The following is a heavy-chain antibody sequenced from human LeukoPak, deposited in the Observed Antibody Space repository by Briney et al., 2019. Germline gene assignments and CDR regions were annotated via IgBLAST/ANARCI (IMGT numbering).Heavy chain of an antibody. D-gene: IGHD3-22*01. CDR3: ARGPPLTYDGSGYYFFDY. J-gene: IGHJ4*02. CDR2: INHGGST. V-gene: IGHV4-34*01. CDR1: GGSFSGYF. Sequence: SETLSLTCAVHGGSFSGYFWTWIRQPPGKGLEWIGEINHGGSTNYNPSLKSRVTISVDTSKNHFSLKLSSLTAADTAVYYCARGPPLTYDGSGYYFFDYWGQGTLVTVSS.